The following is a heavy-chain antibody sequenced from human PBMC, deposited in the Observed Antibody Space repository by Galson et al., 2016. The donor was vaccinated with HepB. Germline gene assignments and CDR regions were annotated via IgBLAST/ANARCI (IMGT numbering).Heavy chain of an antibody. CDR3: ARDFDGSFPNLDF. CDR1: GFTFDGYA. V-gene: IGHV3-9*01. CDR2: ISWNSGSI. Sequence: SLRLSCAASGFTFDGYAMHWVRQTPGKGLEWVSGISWNSGSIGYADSVKGRFIISRDNAKNSLYLQMNSLRSEDTAVYYCARDFDGSFPNLDFWGQGTLVTVSS. D-gene: IGHD5-24*01. J-gene: IGHJ4*02.